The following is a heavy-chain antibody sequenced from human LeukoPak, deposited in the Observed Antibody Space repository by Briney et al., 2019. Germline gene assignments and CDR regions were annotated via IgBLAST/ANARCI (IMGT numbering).Heavy chain of an antibody. CDR3: ARGYSGYDRREYYYYYGMDV. CDR1: GGSISSYY. D-gene: IGHD5-12*01. J-gene: IGHJ6*02. CDR2: IYYSGST. V-gene: IGHV4-59*01. Sequence: SETLSLTCTVSGGSISSYYWSWIRQPPGKGLKWIGYIYYSGSTNYNPSLKSRVTISVDTSKNQFSLKLSSVTAADTAVYYCARGYSGYDRREYYYYYGMDVWGQGTTVTVSS.